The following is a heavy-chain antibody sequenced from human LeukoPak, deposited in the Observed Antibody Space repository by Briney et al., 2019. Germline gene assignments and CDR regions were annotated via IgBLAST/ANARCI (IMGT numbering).Heavy chain of an antibody. V-gene: IGHV3-23*01. D-gene: IGHD6-6*01. CDR1: GFTFSSYA. J-gene: IGHJ6*02. CDR2: ISGSGAGT. Sequence: GGSLRLSCAASGFTFSSYAMNWVRQAPGKGLEWVSAISGSGAGTHYADSVKGRFTISRDNSKNTLYLQMSSLRAEGTAVYYCAKEVSSGYYYGMEVWGQGTTVTVSS. CDR3: AKEVSSGYYYGMEV.